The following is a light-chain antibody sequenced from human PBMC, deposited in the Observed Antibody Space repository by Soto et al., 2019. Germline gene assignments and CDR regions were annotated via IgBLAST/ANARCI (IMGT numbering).Light chain of an antibody. J-gene: IGLJ1*01. CDR2: EVS. Sequence: QSALTQPASVAGSPGQSITISCTGTSSDVGGYNYVSWYQQHPGKAPKLMIYEVSNRPSGVSNRFSGSKSGNTASLTISGLHAEVEADYYCSSYTSRRTYVFGTGTKVTVL. CDR3: SSYTSRRTYV. CDR1: SSDVGGYNY. V-gene: IGLV2-14*01.